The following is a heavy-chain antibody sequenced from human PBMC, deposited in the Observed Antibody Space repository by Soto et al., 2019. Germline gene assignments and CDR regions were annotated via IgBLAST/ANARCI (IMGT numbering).Heavy chain of an antibody. CDR3: ARDAISMVRGTNNWFDR. J-gene: IGHJ5*02. D-gene: IGHD3-10*01. CDR2: ISGGGIST. CDR1: GFTFSNYA. V-gene: IGHV3-23*01. Sequence: EVQLLESGGGLVQPGGSLTLSCAASGFTFSNYAMSWVRQAPGKGLEWVSAISGGGISTYYAYSVRGRLPITTDNSRNALYLRTNRLRAEDTAVYYCARDAISMVRGTNNWFDRWGQGTLVTVSS.